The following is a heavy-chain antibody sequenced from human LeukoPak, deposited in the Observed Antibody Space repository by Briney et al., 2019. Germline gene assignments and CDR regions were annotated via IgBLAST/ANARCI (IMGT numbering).Heavy chain of an antibody. D-gene: IGHD6-19*01. CDR2: IYHSGST. Sequence: SETLSLTCTVSGFHISSGYYWGWIRQPPGKGLEWIGSIYHSGSTYYNPSLKSRVTISVDTSKNQFSLKLSSVTAADTAVYYFATGYSSGWFHYWGQGTLVTVSS. J-gene: IGHJ4*02. V-gene: IGHV4-38-2*02. CDR1: GFHISSGYY. CDR3: ATGYSSGWFHY.